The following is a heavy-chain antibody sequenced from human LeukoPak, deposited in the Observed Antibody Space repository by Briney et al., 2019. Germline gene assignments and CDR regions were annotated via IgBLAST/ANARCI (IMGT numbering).Heavy chain of an antibody. J-gene: IGHJ4*02. CDR3: TIPPGYCSSTSCQRNDY. CDR1: RFTFSNAW. Sequence: PGGSLRLSCSASRFTFSNAWMSWVRQAPGKGLEWVGRIKSKTDGGTTDYAAPVKGRFTISRDDSKNTLYLQMNSLKTEDTAVYYCTIPPGYCSSTSCQRNDYWGQGTLVTVSS. V-gene: IGHV3-15*01. CDR2: IKSKTDGGTT. D-gene: IGHD2-2*01.